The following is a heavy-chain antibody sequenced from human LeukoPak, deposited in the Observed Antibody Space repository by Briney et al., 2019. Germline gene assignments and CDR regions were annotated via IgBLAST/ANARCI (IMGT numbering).Heavy chain of an antibody. V-gene: IGHV1-18*04. CDR2: ISVHNGNT. CDR1: GYTFSSYG. CDR3: ARGDWFDP. D-gene: IGHD2-21*01. J-gene: IGHJ5*02. Sequence: GASVKVSCKASGYTFSSYGLSWVRQAPGQGLEWMGWISVHNGNTKYALKFQGRVTMTTDTSTSTAYMELRSLRSDDTAVYYCARGDWFDPWGQGTLVTVSS.